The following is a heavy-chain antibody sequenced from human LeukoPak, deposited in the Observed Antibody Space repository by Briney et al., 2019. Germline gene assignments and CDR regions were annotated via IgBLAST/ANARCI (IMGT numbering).Heavy chain of an antibody. CDR3: ASLTYYYDSSGYYDWYFQH. D-gene: IGHD3-22*01. J-gene: IGHJ1*01. V-gene: IGHV4-4*07. CDR2: IYTSGST. CDR1: GGSISSYY. Sequence: SETLSLTCTVSGGSISSYYWSWIRQPAGKGLEWIGRIYTSGSTNYNPSLKSRVTMSVDTSKNQFSLKLSSVNAADTAVYYCASLTYYYDSSGYYDWYFQHWGQSTLVTVSS.